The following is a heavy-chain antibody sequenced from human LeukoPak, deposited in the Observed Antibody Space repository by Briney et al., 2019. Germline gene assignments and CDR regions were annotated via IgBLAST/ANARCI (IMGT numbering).Heavy chain of an antibody. V-gene: IGHV3-21*01. D-gene: IGHD4-23*01. Sequence: PGRSLRLSCAASGFTFSSYSMNWVRQAPGKGLEWVSSISSSSSYIYYADSVKGRFTISRDNAKNSLYLQMNSLRAEDTAVYYCARGPPVSTVGLTGELRPEYYFDYWGQGTLVTVSS. CDR2: ISSSSSYI. J-gene: IGHJ4*02. CDR1: GFTFSSYS. CDR3: ARGPPVSTVGLTGELRPEYYFDY.